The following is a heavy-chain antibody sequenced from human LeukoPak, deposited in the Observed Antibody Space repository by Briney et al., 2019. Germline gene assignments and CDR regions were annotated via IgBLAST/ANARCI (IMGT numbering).Heavy chain of an antibody. V-gene: IGHV4-59*01. CDR2: IYYSGST. CDR1: GGSISSYY. D-gene: IGHD6-19*01. J-gene: IGHJ3*02. CDR3: ASALIAVAGSPFGAFDI. Sequence: SETLSLTCTVSGGSISSYYWSWIRQPPGEGLEWIGYIYYSGSTNYNPSLKSRVTISVDTSKNQFSLKLSSVTAADTAVYYCASALIAVAGSPFGAFDIWGQGTMVTASS.